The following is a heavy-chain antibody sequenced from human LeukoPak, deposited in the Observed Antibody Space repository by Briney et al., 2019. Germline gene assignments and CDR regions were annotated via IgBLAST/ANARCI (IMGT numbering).Heavy chain of an antibody. CDR3: ARDPVIAAAGNGENY. Sequence: SETLSLTCTVSGYSISSGYYWGWIRPPPGKGLEWIGSIYHSGSTYYNPSLKSRVTISVDTSKNQFSLKLSSVTAADTAVYYCARDPVIAAAGNGENYWGQGTLVTVSS. CDR1: GYSISSGYY. D-gene: IGHD6-13*01. V-gene: IGHV4-38-2*02. CDR2: IYHSGST. J-gene: IGHJ4*02.